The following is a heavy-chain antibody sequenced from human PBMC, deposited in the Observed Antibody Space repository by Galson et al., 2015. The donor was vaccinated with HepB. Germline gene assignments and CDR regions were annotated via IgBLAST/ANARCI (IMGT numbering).Heavy chain of an antibody. J-gene: IGHJ4*02. Sequence: SLRLSCAASGFTFSSYGMHWVRQAPGKGLEWVAVISYDGSNKYYADSVKGRFTISRDNSKNTLYLQMNSLRAEDTAVYYCASSNLELGSSPIDYWGQGTLVTVSS. D-gene: IGHD1-26*01. CDR3: ASSNLELGSSPIDY. CDR2: ISYDGSNK. CDR1: GFTFSSYG. V-gene: IGHV3-30*04.